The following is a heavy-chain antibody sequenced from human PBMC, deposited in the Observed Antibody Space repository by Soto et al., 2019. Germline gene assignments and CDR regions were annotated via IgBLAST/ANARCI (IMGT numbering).Heavy chain of an antibody. CDR2: IYYNGAT. D-gene: IGHD1-26*01. CDR3: ARIVGATSGWFDP. V-gene: IGHV4-30-4*01. J-gene: IGHJ5*02. Sequence: QVQLQESGPGLVRPSQTLSLTCAVSGDSSSSGEYYWTWIRQPPGKGLEWIGHIYYNGATNYNPSLKSRISVSVDTSKNQFSLRLSSVTAADTAMYYCARIVGATSGWFDPWGQGTLVTVSS. CDR1: GDSSSSGEYY.